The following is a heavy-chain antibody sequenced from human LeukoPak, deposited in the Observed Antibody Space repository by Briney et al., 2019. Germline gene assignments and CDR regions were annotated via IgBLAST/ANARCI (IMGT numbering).Heavy chain of an antibody. D-gene: IGHD6-13*01. V-gene: IGHV3-21*01. CDR2: ISSSSSYI. CDR1: GFTFSSYS. J-gene: IGHJ4*02. Sequence: PGGSLRLSCEASGFTFSSYSMNWVRQAPGKGLEWVSSISSSSSYIDYADSVKGRFTISRDTAKNSLFLQMNSLRAGDTAVYYCARSPLTAVGMTDNWGQGTLVTVSS. CDR3: ARSPLTAVGMTDN.